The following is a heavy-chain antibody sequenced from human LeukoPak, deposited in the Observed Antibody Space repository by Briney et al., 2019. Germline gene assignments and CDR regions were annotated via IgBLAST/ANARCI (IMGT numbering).Heavy chain of an antibody. D-gene: IGHD3-22*01. V-gene: IGHV4-38-2*01. Sequence: SETLSPTCAVSDYSISSGNYWGWIRQPPGKGLEWIGSVYHSGSTHYSPSLKSRVTIAVDTSKNQFSLKLSSVTAADTAVYYCARNDSSSYFDYWGQGTLVTVSS. CDR2: VYHSGST. J-gene: IGHJ4*02. CDR3: ARNDSSSYFDY. CDR1: DYSISSGNY.